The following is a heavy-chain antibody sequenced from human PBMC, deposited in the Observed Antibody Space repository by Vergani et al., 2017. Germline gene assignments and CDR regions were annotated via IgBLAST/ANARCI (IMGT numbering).Heavy chain of an antibody. D-gene: IGHD3-10*01. CDR1: GGTFSSYA. CDR2: IIPILGIA. Sequence: VQLLESGAEVKKPGSSVKVSCKASGGTFSSYAISWVRQAPGQGLEWMGRIIPILGIANYAQKFQGRVTITADKSTSTAYMELSSLRSEDTAVYYCARIGSIRGSGSYYIGYYYYYMDVWGKGTTVTVSS. J-gene: IGHJ6*03. V-gene: IGHV1-69*09. CDR3: ARIGSIRGSGSYYIGYYYYYMDV.